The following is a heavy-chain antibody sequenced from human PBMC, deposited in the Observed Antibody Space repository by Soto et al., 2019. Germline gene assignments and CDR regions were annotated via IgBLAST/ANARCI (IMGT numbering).Heavy chain of an antibody. J-gene: IGHJ6*02. CDR3: ATGYGPETCDYGMDV. D-gene: IGHD4-17*01. CDR2: ISYDGSNK. CDR1: GFTFSIYA. Sequence: GGSLRLSCAASGFTFSIYAMHLVRQSPGKGLEWVAVISYDGSNKYYADSVKGRFTISRDNSKNTLYLQMNSLRAEDTAVYYCATGYGPETCDYGMDVWGQGTTVTFSS. V-gene: IGHV3-30-3*01.